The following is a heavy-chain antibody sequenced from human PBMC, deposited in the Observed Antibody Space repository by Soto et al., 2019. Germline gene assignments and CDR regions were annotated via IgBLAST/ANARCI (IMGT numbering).Heavy chain of an antibody. CDR3: ARVAETGYTSGWYYFDY. J-gene: IGHJ4*02. Sequence: QVQLVQSGADVKKPGSSVKVSCEVSEGTFSNYTCTSVRQGPGQGLEWMGGIIPIFGTANYARQFKGRVAISADKSTTTTYMELSNLTSEDTAVHYCARVAETGYTSGWYYFDYWGQGSLVTVSS. CDR2: IIPIFGTA. D-gene: IGHD6-19*01. V-gene: IGHV1-69*14. CDR1: EGTFSNYT.